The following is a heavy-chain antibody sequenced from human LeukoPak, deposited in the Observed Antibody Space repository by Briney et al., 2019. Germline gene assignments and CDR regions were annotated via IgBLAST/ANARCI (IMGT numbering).Heavy chain of an antibody. J-gene: IGHJ4*02. CDR3: ARGSSSSGPYYFDY. Sequence: PSETLSLTCAVSGYSISSGYYWGWIRQPPGKGLEWVSSISSSSSYIYYADSVKGRFTISRDNAKNSLYLQMNSLRAEDTAVYFCARGSSSSGPYYFDYWSQGTLVTVSS. CDR2: ISSSSSYI. V-gene: IGHV3-21*01. D-gene: IGHD6-6*01. CDR1: GYSISSGYY.